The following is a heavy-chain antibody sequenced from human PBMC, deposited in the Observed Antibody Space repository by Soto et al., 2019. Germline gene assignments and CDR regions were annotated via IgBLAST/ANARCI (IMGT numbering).Heavy chain of an antibody. CDR3: AKSQSPMVRGVIEAFDF. CDR1: GFTFDDYA. D-gene: IGHD3-10*01. Sequence: EVQLVESGGGVVRPGGSLRLCCVASGFTFDDYAMSWVRQVPGKGLEWVSGINWNGGSTHYADSVKGRCTISRENAKNSLYLQMNSLRDEDTAFYYCAKSQSPMVRGVIEAFDFWGQGTLVTVSS. J-gene: IGHJ4*02. V-gene: IGHV3-20*04. CDR2: INWNGGST.